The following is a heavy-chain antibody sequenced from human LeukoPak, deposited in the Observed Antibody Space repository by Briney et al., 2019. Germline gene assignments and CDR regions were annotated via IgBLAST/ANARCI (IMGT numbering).Heavy chain of an antibody. J-gene: IGHJ4*02. CDR2: IYYSGSS. CDR1: GGSINNGGYY. D-gene: IGHD5-24*01. V-gene: IGHV4-31*03. Sequence: PSETLSLTCTVSGGSINNGGYYWSWIRQHPGKGLEWIGYIYYSGSSYYNPSLRSRVTISVDTSKNHFSLKLSSVTAADTAVYYCARNRDGYDSFDYWGQGTLVTVSS. CDR3: ARNRDGYDSFDY.